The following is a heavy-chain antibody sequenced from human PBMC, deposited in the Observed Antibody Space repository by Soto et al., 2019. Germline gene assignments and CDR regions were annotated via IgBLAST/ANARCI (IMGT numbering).Heavy chain of an antibody. J-gene: IGHJ4*02. Sequence: EVQLVESGGGLIQPGGSLTLSCAASGFNVSSNYMSWVRQAPGKGLEWLSVIYSGGSTYYAESVKGRFTISRDNSKNTLNLQMNALRVEDTAVYYCARGPHVGISTSWGQGTLVTVST. CDR1: GFNVSSNY. D-gene: IGHD2-2*01. V-gene: IGHV3-53*01. CDR3: ARGPHVGISTS. CDR2: IYSGGST.